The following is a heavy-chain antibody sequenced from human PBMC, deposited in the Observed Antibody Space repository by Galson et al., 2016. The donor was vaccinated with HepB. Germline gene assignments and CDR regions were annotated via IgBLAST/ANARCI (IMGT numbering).Heavy chain of an antibody. CDR3: ARQNRRTTVTSPLDY. D-gene: IGHD4-17*01. Sequence: SVKVSCKASGYTFSGFYIHWVRQAPGQGLEWMGWINPNSGVTTYAQKFQGRVTMTRDTSISTVYMELSSLRSDDTAMYYCARQNRRTTVTSPLDYWGQGTLVTVSS. CDR1: GYTFSGFY. CDR2: INPNSGVT. J-gene: IGHJ4*02. V-gene: IGHV1-2*02.